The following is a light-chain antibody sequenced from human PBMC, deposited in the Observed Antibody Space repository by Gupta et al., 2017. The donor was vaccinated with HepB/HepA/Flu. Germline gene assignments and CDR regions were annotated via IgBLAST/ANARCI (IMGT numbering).Light chain of an antibody. CDR1: SSDVGSYNL. J-gene: IGLJ2*01. CDR2: EVS. CDR3: CSYAGSSTFVV. Sequence: SALPQPAPVSGSPVQSITISCTGPSSDVGSYNLVSWYQQHPGKAPKLMIYEVSKRPSGVSNRFSGSKSGNTASLTISGLQAEDEADYYCCSYAGSSTFVVFGGGTKLTVL. V-gene: IGLV2-23*02.